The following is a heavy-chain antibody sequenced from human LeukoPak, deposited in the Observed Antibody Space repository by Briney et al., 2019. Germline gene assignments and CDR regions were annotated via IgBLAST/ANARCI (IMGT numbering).Heavy chain of an antibody. D-gene: IGHD4-17*01. V-gene: IGHV1-2*06. Sequence: GASVKVSCKASGYTFSGYYMHWVRQAPGQGLEWMGRITPNSGGTNYAQKFQGRVTMTRDTSISTAYMELSRLRSDDTAVYYCARDLIYGDYAFDIWGQGTMVTVSS. CDR3: ARDLIYGDYAFDI. J-gene: IGHJ3*02. CDR2: ITPNSGGT. CDR1: GYTFSGYY.